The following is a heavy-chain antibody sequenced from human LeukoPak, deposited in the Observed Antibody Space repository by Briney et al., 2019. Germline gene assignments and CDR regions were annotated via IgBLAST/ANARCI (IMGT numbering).Heavy chain of an antibody. D-gene: IGHD6-13*01. Sequence: SETLSLTCTVSGGSIRSSYYYWGWIRQPPGKGLEWIGSIYDSGSTYYNPSLKSRVTISIDTSKNQFSLKLNSVTAADTAVYYCARWYSSWYYFDYWGQGTLVTVSS. J-gene: IGHJ4*02. CDR3: ARWYSSWYYFDY. CDR2: IYDSGST. V-gene: IGHV4-39*01. CDR1: GGSIRSSYYY.